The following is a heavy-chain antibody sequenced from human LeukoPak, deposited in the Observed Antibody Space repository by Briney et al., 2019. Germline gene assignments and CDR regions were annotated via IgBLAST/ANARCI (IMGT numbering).Heavy chain of an antibody. CDR2: IYTSGSA. D-gene: IGHD1-20*01. CDR1: GGSISSGSYY. J-gene: IGHJ6*04. CDR3: ARVQSNWNVWPRMDI. V-gene: IGHV4-61*02. Sequence: SETLSLTCSVSGGSISSGSYYWSWIRQSAGKGLEWIGRIYTSGSANYNPSLKSRVTISVDTSKIQLSLRLTSVTAADTAVYFCARVQSNWNVWPRMDIWGKGTTVSVSS.